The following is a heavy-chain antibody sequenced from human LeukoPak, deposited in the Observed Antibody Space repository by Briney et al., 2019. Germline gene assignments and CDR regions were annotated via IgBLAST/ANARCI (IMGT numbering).Heavy chain of an antibody. V-gene: IGHV3-33*01. Sequence: GGSLRLSCAASGFTFSSYGMHWVRQAPGKGLEWVAVIWYDGSNKYYADSVKGRFTISRDNSKNTLYLQMHSLRAEPTAVYYCARDKHAYYYDRSGYYYGYFQHWGQGTLVTVSS. CDR1: GFTFSSYG. CDR2: IWYDGSNK. J-gene: IGHJ1*01. D-gene: IGHD3-22*01. CDR3: ARDKHAYYYDRSGYYYGYFQH.